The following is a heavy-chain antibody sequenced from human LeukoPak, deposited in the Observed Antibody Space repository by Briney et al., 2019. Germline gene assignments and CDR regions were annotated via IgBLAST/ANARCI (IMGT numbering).Heavy chain of an antibody. CDR3: AREKLDGSGSYFDY. CDR1: GFTFSSYD. J-gene: IGHJ4*02. V-gene: IGHV3-13*01. CDR2: IGTAGDT. D-gene: IGHD3-10*01. Sequence: GGSLRLSCAAPGFTFSSYDMHWVRQATGKGLEWVSAIGTAGDTYYPGSVKGRFTISRENAKNSLYLQMNSLRAGDTAVYYCAREKLDGSGSYFDYWGQGTLVTVSS.